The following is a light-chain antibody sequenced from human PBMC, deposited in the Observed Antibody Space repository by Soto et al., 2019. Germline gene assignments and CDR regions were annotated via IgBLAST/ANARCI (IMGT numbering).Light chain of an antibody. J-gene: IGKJ2*01. CDR3: QQYGRSPLLYT. CDR2: RAS. V-gene: IGKV3-20*01. Sequence: ENVLTQSPGTLSLSPGERATLSCRASQSVTSNFLAWYQQKPGQAPRLLSYRASTRAAGVPDSFSGSGSGTDFTLTITRLEPEDFAVYYCQQYGRSPLLYTFGQGTKLGVK. CDR1: QSVTSNF.